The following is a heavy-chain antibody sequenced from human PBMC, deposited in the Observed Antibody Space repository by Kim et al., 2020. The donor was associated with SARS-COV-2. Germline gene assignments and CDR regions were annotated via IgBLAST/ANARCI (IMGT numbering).Heavy chain of an antibody. CDR2: IYYSGST. Sequence: SETLSLTCTVSGGSISSGGYYWSWIRQHPGKGLEWIGYIYYSGSTYYNPSLKSRVTISVDTSKNQFSLKLSSVTAADTAVYYCARGPYDSSGYYFDYWGQGTLVTVSS. CDR3: ARGPYDSSGYYFDY. CDR1: GGSISSGGYY. D-gene: IGHD3-22*01. V-gene: IGHV4-31*03. J-gene: IGHJ4*02.